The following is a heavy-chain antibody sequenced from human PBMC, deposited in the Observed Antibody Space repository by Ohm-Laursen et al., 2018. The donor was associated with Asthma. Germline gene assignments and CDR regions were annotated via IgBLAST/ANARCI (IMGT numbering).Heavy chain of an antibody. CDR2: ISANNGYT. CDR3: ARGGGSDGFIS. Sequence: GSSVKVSCKTSGYKFTTYGIHWVRQAPGQGLEWMGWISANNGYTDFAQRLRGRVFLTTDISSSTAYMELRSLTSDDTAIYYCARGGGSDGFISWDQGTLVTVSS. J-gene: IGHJ5*02. D-gene: IGHD5-24*01. V-gene: IGHV1-18*01. CDR1: GYKFTTYG.